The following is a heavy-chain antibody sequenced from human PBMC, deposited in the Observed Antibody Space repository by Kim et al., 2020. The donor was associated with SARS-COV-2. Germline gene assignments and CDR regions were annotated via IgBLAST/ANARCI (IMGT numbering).Heavy chain of an antibody. CDR1: GFTFSSYA. V-gene: IGHV3-33*06. CDR3: AKDFGSYLGVYYYYYGMDV. CDR2: IWYDGSNK. Sequence: GGSLRLSCAASGFTFSSYAMHWVRQAPGKGLEWVAVIWYDGSNKYYADSVKGRFTISRDNSKNTLYLQMNSLRAEDTAVYYCAKDFGSYLGVYYYYYGMDVWGQGTTVTVSS. J-gene: IGHJ6*02. D-gene: IGHD1-26*01.